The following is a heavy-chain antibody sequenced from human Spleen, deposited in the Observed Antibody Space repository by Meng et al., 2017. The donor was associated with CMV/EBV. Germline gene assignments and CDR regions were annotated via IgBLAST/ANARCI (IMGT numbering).Heavy chain of an antibody. J-gene: IGHJ5*02. CDR2: IYYIGST. CDR1: GGSVSSGSYY. Sequence: SETLSLTCTVSGGSVSSGSYYWSWIRQPPGKGLEWIGYIYYIGSTKYNPSLKSRVTISVDTSKNHFSLKLSSVTAADTAVYYCARDNPGLQYVWFDPWGQGTLVTVSS. CDR3: ARDNPGLQYVWFDP. D-gene: IGHD4-11*01. V-gene: IGHV4-61*03.